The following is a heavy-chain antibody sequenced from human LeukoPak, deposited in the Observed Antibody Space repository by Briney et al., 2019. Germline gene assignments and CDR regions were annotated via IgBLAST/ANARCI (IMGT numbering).Heavy chain of an antibody. V-gene: IGHV3-21*01. CDR3: ARDYYVGIVDQ. CDR1: GFTFDSHT. CDR2: ISASSTNV. J-gene: IGHJ5*02. Sequence: GGSLRLSCEASGFTFDSHTMIWVRQAPGKGLEWVASISASSTNVFYADSVKGRFTISRDNAKNTLYLQMNSLRVEDTSVYYCARDYYVGIVDQWGQGTRVTVSS. D-gene: IGHD3-22*01.